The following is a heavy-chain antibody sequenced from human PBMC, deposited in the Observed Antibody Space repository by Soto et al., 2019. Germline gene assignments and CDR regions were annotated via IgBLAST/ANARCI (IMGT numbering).Heavy chain of an antibody. D-gene: IGHD5-12*01. V-gene: IGHV1-18*01. CDR1: GYTFTSYG. CDR3: ARDPSFGVATLQTETGTYDYGMDV. J-gene: IGHJ6*02. CDR2: ISAYNCNT. Sequence: QVQLVQSGAEVKKPGASVKVSCKASGYTFTSYGISWVRQAPGQGLEGMGWISAYNCNTNYAQKLQGRATMTTDTSISTAYRELSGVRADDTAAYYCARDPSFGVATLQTETGTYDYGMDVWGQGTTVTVSS.